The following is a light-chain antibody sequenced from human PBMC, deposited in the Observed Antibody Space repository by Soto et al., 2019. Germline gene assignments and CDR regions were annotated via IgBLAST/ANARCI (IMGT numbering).Light chain of an antibody. CDR3: ISYTSSSTWV. J-gene: IGLJ3*02. CDR2: EVS. CDR1: SSDVGGYNY. V-gene: IGLV2-14*01. Sequence: QSVLTQPASVSGSPGQSITISCTGTSSDVGGYNYVSWYQQHPGTAPKLMIHEVSNRPSGVSDRFSGSRSGNTASLTISGLQAEDESDYYCISYTSSSTWVFGGGTKLTVL.